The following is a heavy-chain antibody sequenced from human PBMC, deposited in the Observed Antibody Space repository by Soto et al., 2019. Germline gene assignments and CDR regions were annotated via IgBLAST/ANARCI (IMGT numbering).Heavy chain of an antibody. CDR1: GGSISSYY. V-gene: IGHV4-59*12. D-gene: IGHD5-18*01. CDR2: IYHSGST. Sequence: SETLSLTCTVSGGSISSYYWSWIRQPPGKGLEWIGYIYHSGSTYYNPSLKSRVTISVDRSKNQFSLKLSSVTAADTAVYYCARERLWLLDYWGQGTLVTVSS. CDR3: ARERLWLLDY. J-gene: IGHJ4*02.